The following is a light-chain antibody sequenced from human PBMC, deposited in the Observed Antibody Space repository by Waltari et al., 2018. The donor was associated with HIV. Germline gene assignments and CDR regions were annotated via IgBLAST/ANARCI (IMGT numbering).Light chain of an antibody. CDR1: QHIKTF. CDR2: GVS. CDR3: QQTYSVSIT. V-gene: IGKV1-39*01. Sequence: IQLTQSPSSLSASLRAKVTITCRASQHIKTFLNWYQVRPGKAPRVLVYGVSSLPTGVPSRFTGDGSGSDFTLTINNLQPEDFASYFCQQTYSVSITFGPGTRLEI. J-gene: IGKJ5*01.